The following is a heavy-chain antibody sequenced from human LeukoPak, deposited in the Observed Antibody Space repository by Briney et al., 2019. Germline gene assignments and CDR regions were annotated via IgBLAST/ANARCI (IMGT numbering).Heavy chain of an antibody. Sequence: SVKVSCKASGGTFSSYAISWVRQAPGQGLEWMGRIIPILGIANYAQKFQGRVTITADKSTSTAYMELSSLRSEDTAVYYCARDQAGYSYGLYYYYYYGMDVWGQGTTVTVSS. D-gene: IGHD5-18*01. CDR3: ARDQAGYSYGLYYYYYYGMDV. CDR2: IIPILGIA. CDR1: GGTFSSYA. J-gene: IGHJ6*02. V-gene: IGHV1-69*04.